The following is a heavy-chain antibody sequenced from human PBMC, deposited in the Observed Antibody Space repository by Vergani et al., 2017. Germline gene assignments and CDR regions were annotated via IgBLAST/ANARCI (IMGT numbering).Heavy chain of an antibody. D-gene: IGHD2-15*01. CDR3: ARVAYCSGGSCYEPIHNWFDP. CDR2: ISSSSSTI. Sequence: EVQLVESGGGLVQPGGSLRLSCAASGFTFSSYSMNWVRQAPGKGLEWVSYISSSSSTIYYADSVKGRFTISRDNAKNSLYLQMNSLRAEDTAVYYCARVAYCSGGSCYEPIHNWFDPWGQGTLVTVSS. V-gene: IGHV3-48*01. CDR1: GFTFSSYS. J-gene: IGHJ5*02.